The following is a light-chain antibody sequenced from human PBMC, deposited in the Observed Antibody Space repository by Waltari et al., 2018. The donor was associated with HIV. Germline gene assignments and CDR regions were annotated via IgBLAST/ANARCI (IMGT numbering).Light chain of an antibody. J-gene: IGLJ2*01. CDR2: DVS. CDR1: SSDVGAYNY. Sequence: QSALTQPASVSGSPGQSITLSCTGTSSDVGAYNYVSWYQLHPGKAPKLMIYDVSHRPSGVSDRFSGSKSANTASLTISGLQAEDEAHYYCSSYTSSSTVVFGGGTKLTVL. CDR3: SSYTSSSTVV. V-gene: IGLV2-14*03.